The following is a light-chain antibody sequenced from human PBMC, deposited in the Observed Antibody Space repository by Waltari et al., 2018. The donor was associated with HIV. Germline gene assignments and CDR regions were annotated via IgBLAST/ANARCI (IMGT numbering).Light chain of an antibody. CDR1: QSLSNY. Sequence: EIVLSQSPASLSLSPGERATLSRRAIQSLSNYLAWYQQKPGQAPRLLIYDASTRVPGIPTRFRGSGSGTHFTLAISSLDPGDCAMYYCQHRGDWSTFGQGTKLEV. CDR3: QHRGDWST. V-gene: IGKV3-11*01. J-gene: IGKJ2*01. CDR2: DAS.